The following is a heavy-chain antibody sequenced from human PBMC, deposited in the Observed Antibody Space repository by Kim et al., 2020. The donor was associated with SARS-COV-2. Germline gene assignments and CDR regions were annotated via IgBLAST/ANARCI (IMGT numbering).Heavy chain of an antibody. CDR1: GFTFSSYA. Sequence: GGSLRLSCAASGFTFSSYAISWVRQAPGKGLEWVSAISGSGGSTYYADSVKGRFTISRDNSKNTLYLQMNSLRAEDTAVYYCAKDYDSSGYYFYGMDVWGQGTTVTVSS. CDR2: ISGSGGST. D-gene: IGHD3-22*01. J-gene: IGHJ6*02. CDR3: AKDYDSSGYYFYGMDV. V-gene: IGHV3-23*01.